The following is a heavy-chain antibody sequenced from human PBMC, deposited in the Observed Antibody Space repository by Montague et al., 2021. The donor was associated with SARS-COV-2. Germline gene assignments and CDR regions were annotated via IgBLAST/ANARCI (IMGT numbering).Heavy chain of an antibody. CDR3: ASQPIPVTGSGEFDY. J-gene: IGHJ4*02. CDR2: TFYSGST. V-gene: IGHV4-39*01. D-gene: IGHD6-19*01. Sequence: SETLSLTCTVSGSSISSETHYWGWIRQPPGKGLEWIGSTFYSGSTYYNSSLESRVSISVDTSKNQFSLRLRSVTAADTAVYYCASQPIPVTGSGEFDYWGPGTLVTVSS. CDR1: GSSISSETHY.